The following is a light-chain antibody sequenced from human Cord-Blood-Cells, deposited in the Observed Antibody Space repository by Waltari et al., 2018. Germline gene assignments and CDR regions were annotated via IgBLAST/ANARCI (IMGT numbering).Light chain of an antibody. CDR2: GNS. V-gene: IGLV1-40*01. J-gene: IGLJ2*01. CDR3: QSYDSSLSGYVV. Sequence: QSVLTQPPSVSGAPGQRVTISCTGSSANIGAGYDVHWCQQLQGTAPKLLIYGNSNRPSGVPDRFSGSKSGTSASLAITGLQAEDEADYYCQSYDSSLSGYVVFGGGTKLTVL. CDR1: SANIGAGYD.